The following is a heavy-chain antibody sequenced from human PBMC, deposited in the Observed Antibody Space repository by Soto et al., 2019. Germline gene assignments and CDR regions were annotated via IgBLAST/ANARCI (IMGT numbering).Heavy chain of an antibody. CDR3: ARTRGATNRNYYYYYGMDV. Sequence: SGPTLVNPTQPLTLTCTFSGFSLSTSGMCVSWIRQPPGKALEWLALIDWDDDKYYSTSLKTRLTISKDTSKNQVVLTMTNMDPVDTATYYCARTRGATNRNYYYYYGMDVWGQGTTVTVSS. CDR1: GFSLSTSGMC. CDR2: IDWDDDK. D-gene: IGHD1-26*01. J-gene: IGHJ6*02. V-gene: IGHV2-70*01.